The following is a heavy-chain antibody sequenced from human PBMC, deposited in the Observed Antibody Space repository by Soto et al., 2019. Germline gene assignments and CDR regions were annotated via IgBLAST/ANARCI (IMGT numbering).Heavy chain of an antibody. CDR2: ISAYNGNA. D-gene: IGHD2-15*01. CDR1: GYTFTNFG. J-gene: IGHJ6*02. CDR3: ARVRSCSGGSCSYYYGMDV. V-gene: IGHV1-18*01. Sequence: ASVKVSCKASGYTFTNFGISWVRQAPGQGLEWMGWISAYNGNANYAQKFQGRVTMTTDTSTSTAYMELNSLRSEDTAVYYCARVRSCSGGSCSYYYGMDVWAQGTTVPVSS.